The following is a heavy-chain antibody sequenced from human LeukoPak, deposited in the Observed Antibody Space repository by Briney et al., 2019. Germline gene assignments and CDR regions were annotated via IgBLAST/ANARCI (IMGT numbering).Heavy chain of an antibody. CDR3: ARAGYSRYVDDSDY. CDR2: ISAYNGNT. Sequence: KPGASVKVSCTASGYIFTNYGIDWVRQAPGQGLEWMGWISAYNGNTKYTQKLQDRVTMTTDTSTSTAYMELKTLRSDDTAVYFCARAGYSRYVDDSDYWGQGTLVTVSS. J-gene: IGHJ4*02. CDR1: GYIFTNYG. V-gene: IGHV1-18*01. D-gene: IGHD1-26*01.